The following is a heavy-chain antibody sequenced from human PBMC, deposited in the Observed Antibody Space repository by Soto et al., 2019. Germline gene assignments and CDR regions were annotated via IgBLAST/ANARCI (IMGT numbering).Heavy chain of an antibody. V-gene: IGHV2-26*01. J-gene: IGHJ4*02. Sequence: QVTLKESGPVLVKPTETLTLTCTVSGFSLNNAMMVVTWIRQPPGKALEWLAHIFSNDEKFYTTSLESRLTISRDSSRGQVVLTMTNMAPVDTGTYFCARTLRNPQWPLLREPLDFWGQGTVVTVSS. CDR2: IFSNDEK. D-gene: IGHD6-19*01. CDR1: GFSLNNAMMV. CDR3: ARTLRNPQWPLLREPLDF.